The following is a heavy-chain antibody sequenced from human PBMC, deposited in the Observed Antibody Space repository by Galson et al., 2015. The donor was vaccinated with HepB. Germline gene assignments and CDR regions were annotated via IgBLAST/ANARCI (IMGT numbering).Heavy chain of an antibody. Sequence: SLRLSCAASGFTFSETYMTWIRQAPGKGLEWVSYITSSGGLSYYADSMEGRFTISRDNAKNSLYLQINSLRAEDTAVYYSASRGFYGSLDNWGQRTLVTVSS. CDR1: GFTFSETY. V-gene: IGHV3-11*01. J-gene: IGHJ4*02. CDR3: ASRGFYGSLDN. D-gene: IGHD6-25*01. CDR2: ITSSGGLS.